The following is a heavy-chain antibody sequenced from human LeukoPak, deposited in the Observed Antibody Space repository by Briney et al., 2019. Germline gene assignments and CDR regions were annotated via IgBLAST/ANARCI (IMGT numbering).Heavy chain of an antibody. CDR1: GFTFGSYV. D-gene: IGHD6-13*01. J-gene: IGHJ4*02. CDR3: ARDPPGIAASVSGG. V-gene: IGHV3-53*01. Sequence: GGSLRLSCAASGFTFGSYVMNWVRQAPGKGLEWVALIYSGGTTNYADSVKGRFTISRDNSKNTLYLQMTNVRVEDTAVYYCARDPPGIAASVSGGWGQGTLVTVSS. CDR2: IYSGGTT.